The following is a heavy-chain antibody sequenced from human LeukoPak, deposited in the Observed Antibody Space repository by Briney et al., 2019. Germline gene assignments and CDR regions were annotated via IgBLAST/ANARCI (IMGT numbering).Heavy chain of an antibody. Sequence: GSLRLSCAASGFTFSSYEMNWVRQAPGKGREWGSYIISSGSTIYYADSVKGRFTISRDNYNNTVYLQMNNLRPEDTAVFYCARGQGYESYYYMDVWGKGTTVSVSS. CDR2: IISSGSTI. CDR1: GFTFSSYE. D-gene: IGHD2-2*01. CDR3: ARGQGYESYYYMDV. J-gene: IGHJ6*03. V-gene: IGHV3-48*03.